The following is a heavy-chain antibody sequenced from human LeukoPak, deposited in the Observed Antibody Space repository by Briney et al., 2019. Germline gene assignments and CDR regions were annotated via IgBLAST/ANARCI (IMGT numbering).Heavy chain of an antibody. J-gene: IGHJ4*02. V-gene: IGHV4-39*01. CDR2: IYYSGST. CDR1: GGSISSSSYY. D-gene: IGHD6-13*01. Sequence: PSETLSLTCTVSGGSISSSSYYWRWLRQPPGKGLEWIGSIYYSGSTYYNPSLKSRVTISVDTSKNQFSLKLSSVTAADTAVYYCARRSSSWYYFDYWGQGTLVTVSS. CDR3: ARRSSSWYYFDY.